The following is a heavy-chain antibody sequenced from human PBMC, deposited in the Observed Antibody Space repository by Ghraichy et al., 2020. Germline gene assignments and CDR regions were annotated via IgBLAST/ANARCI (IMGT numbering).Heavy chain of an antibody. D-gene: IGHD3-9*01. J-gene: IGHJ6*02. V-gene: IGHV3-21*01. CDR3: ARDSWRYYDILTGYYCYGMDV. CDR2: ISSSSSYI. CDR1: GFTFSSYS. Sequence: GESLNISCAASGFTFSSYSMNWVRQAPGKGLEWVSSISSSSSYIYYADSVKGRFTISRDNAKNSLYLQMNSLRAEDTAVYYCARDSWRYYDILTGYYCYGMDVWGQGTTVTVSS.